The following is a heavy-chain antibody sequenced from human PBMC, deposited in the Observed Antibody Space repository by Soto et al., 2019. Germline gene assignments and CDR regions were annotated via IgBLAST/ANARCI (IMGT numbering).Heavy chain of an antibody. V-gene: IGHV4-59*01. D-gene: IGHD6-13*01. Sequence: SETLSLTCTVSGGSISSYYWSWIRQPPGKGLEWIGYIYYSGSTNYNPSLKSRVTISVDTSKNQFSLKLSSVTAADTAVYYCARVRNSSSWYERGYYFDYWGQGTLVTVSS. J-gene: IGHJ4*02. CDR2: IYYSGST. CDR1: GGSISSYY. CDR3: ARVRNSSSWYERGYYFDY.